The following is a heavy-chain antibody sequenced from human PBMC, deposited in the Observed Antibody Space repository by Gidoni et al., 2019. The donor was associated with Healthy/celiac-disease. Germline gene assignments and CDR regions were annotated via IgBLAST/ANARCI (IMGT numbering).Heavy chain of an antibody. J-gene: IGHJ6*02. V-gene: IGHV3-30-3*01. Sequence: QVQLVESGGGVVQPGRSLRLSCAASGFTFSSYAMHWVRQAPGKGLEWVAVISYDGSNKYYADSVKGRFTISRDNSKNTLYLQMNSLRAEDTAVYYCARDLNHGDYYYGMDVWGQGTTVTVSS. CDR2: ISYDGSNK. D-gene: IGHD3-10*01. CDR3: ARDLNHGDYYYGMDV. CDR1: GFTFSSYA.